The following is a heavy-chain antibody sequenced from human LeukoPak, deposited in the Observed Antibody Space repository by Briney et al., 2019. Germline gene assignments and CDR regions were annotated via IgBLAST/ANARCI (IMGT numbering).Heavy chain of an antibody. CDR3: AREKGYDFWSGSPYYYYYMDV. CDR2: MNPNSGNT. J-gene: IGHJ6*03. Sequence: ASVKVSCNASGYTFTSYDINWVRQATGQGLEWMGWMNPNSGNTGYAQKFQGRVTITRNTSISTAYMELSSLRSEDTAVYYCAREKGYDFWSGSPYYYYYMDVWGKGTTVTVSS. V-gene: IGHV1-8*03. D-gene: IGHD3-3*01. CDR1: GYTFTSYD.